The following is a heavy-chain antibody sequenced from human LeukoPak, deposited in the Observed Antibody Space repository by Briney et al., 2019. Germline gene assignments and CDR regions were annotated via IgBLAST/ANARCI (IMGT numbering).Heavy chain of an antibody. Sequence: PSETLSLTCTVSGGSISSYYWSWIRQPPGKGLEWIGYIYYSGSTNYNPSLKSRVTISVDTSKNQFSLKLSSVTAADTAVYYCARSAKGMATPDDAFDIWGQGTMATVSS. CDR2: IYYSGST. V-gene: IGHV4-59*01. CDR1: GGSISSYY. D-gene: IGHD5-24*01. CDR3: ARSAKGMATPDDAFDI. J-gene: IGHJ3*02.